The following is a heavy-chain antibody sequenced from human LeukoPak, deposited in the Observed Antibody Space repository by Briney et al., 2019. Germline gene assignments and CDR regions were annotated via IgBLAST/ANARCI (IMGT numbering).Heavy chain of an antibody. J-gene: IGHJ4*02. Sequence: PSETLSLTCTVSGGSIISSSFYWGWIRQPPGKGLEWIGSIYYSGTTYHNLSLKSRVTISVDTSKNQFSLKLSSVTAADTAVYYCARDRACSNGVCSYFDYWGQGSLLTVSS. V-gene: IGHV4-39*07. CDR3: ARDRACSNGVCSYFDY. CDR1: GGSIISSSFY. D-gene: IGHD2-8*01. CDR2: IYYSGTT.